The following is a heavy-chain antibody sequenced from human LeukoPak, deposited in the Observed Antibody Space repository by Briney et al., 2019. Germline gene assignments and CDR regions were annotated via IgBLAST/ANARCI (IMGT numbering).Heavy chain of an antibody. Sequence: SETLSLTCTVPGSSISYWYWSWIRQPPGKGLEWIGDIYGSGRPNYNPSLTSRVTISVDTSKNQFSLKLTSVTAADTAVYYCARETSLVGYSGGLGFNYWGQGILVTVSS. CDR3: ARETSLVGYSGGLGFNY. CDR1: GSSISYWY. V-gene: IGHV4-59*01. CDR2: IYGSGRP. D-gene: IGHD6-19*01. J-gene: IGHJ4*02.